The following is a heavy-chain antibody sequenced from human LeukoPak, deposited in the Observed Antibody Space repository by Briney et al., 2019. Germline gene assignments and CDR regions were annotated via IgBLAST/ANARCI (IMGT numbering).Heavy chain of an antibody. CDR2: IYSGGST. Sequence: PGGSLRLSCAASGFTVSSDYMSWVRQAPGKGLEWVSVIYSGGSTYYADSVKGRFTISRDKSKNTVYLQMNSLRFEDTAMYYCARNWFDPWGQGTLVTVDS. J-gene: IGHJ5*02. V-gene: IGHV3-53*05. CDR1: GFTVSSDY. CDR3: ARNWFDP.